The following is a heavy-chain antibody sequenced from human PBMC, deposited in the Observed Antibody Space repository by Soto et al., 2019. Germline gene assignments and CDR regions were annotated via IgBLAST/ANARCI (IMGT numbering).Heavy chain of an antibody. J-gene: IGHJ5*02. CDR2: ISPIFGKA. V-gene: IGHV1-69*06. Sequence: QVQLVQSGAEVKKPGASVKVSCKASGCTFSSYAISWVRQAPGQGLEWMGGISPIFGKANYAKKFQGRVTITADKPTRTAYMELSSLRYEDTSVYYCARASSSWYNWFYPWGQGTLVTVSS. CDR3: ARASSSWYNWFYP. D-gene: IGHD6-13*01. CDR1: GCTFSSYA.